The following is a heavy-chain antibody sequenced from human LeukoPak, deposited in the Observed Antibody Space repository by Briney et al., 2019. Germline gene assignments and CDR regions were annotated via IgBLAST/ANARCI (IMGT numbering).Heavy chain of an antibody. CDR3: VKYYFSDVPRPSDY. CDR1: GFTFGSYA. V-gene: IGHV3-23*01. J-gene: IGHJ4*02. D-gene: IGHD3-10*01. CDR2: IDSSGGNT. Sequence: GGSLRLSCAASGFTFGSYAMAWVRRAPGKGLERVSSIDSSGGNTYYADSVKGRFTISRDNSRNTLYLQMNSLRAEDTAVYHYVKYYFSDVPRPSDYWGQGTLVTVSS.